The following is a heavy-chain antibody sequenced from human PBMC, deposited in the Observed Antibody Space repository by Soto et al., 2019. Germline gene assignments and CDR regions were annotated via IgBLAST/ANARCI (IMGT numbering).Heavy chain of an antibody. J-gene: IGHJ6*02. Sequence: SETLSLTCTVSGGSVSSSSYYWDWIRQSPGKGLEWIGHIYYNGRTHYNPSLKSRVTISVDTSKNQFSLNLSSVTAADTAVYYCGRRPKSGSFHYYGVDVWGRGTTVTVSS. CDR1: GGSVSSSSYY. CDR2: IYYNGRT. V-gene: IGHV4-39*01. D-gene: IGHD1-26*01. CDR3: GRRPKSGSFHYYGVDV.